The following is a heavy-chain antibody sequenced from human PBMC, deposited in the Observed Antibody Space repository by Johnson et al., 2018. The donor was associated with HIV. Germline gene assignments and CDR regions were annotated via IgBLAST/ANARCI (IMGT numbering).Heavy chain of an antibody. J-gene: IGHJ3*02. CDR2: IRYDGKDK. CDR3: AKSSSATYYGDAFDM. Sequence: VPLVESGGGVVQPGGSLRLSCAASGFTFSTYGIHWVRQAPGKGLEWVSFIRYDGKDKYYADFVKGRFTISRDNSKKTLSLQMNSLRPEDTAVYYCAKSSSATYYGDAFDMWGQGTMVTVSS. D-gene: IGHD3-10*01. V-gene: IGHV3-30*02. CDR1: GFTFSTYG.